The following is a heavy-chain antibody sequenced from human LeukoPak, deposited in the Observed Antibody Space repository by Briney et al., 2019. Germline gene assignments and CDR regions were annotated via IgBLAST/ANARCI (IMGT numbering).Heavy chain of an antibody. V-gene: IGHV4-4*07. CDR1: GGSISSYY. D-gene: IGHD2-2*01. CDR3: ASWGAATPPEGRYYYYYYMDV. J-gene: IGHJ6*03. Sequence: SETLSLTCTVSGGSISSYYWSWIRQPAGKGLEWIGRIYTSGSTNYNPSLKSRVTISVDKSKNQFSRKLSSVTAADTAVYYCASWGAATPPEGRYYYYYYMDVWGKGTTATVSS. CDR2: IYTSGST.